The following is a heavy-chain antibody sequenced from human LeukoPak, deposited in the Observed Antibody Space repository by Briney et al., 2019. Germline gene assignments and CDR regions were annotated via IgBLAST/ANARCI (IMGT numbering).Heavy chain of an antibody. CDR2: ISGSGDST. CDR1: GFTFSSYA. CDR3: AKGDRSSDYSNYVGTFDY. Sequence: GGSLRLSCAASGFTFSSYAMSWVRQAPGKGLEWVSAISGSGDSTYYADAVKGRFTISRDNSKNTLYLQMNSLRAEDTAVYYCAKGDRSSDYSNYVGTFDYWGQGTLVTVSS. V-gene: IGHV3-23*01. D-gene: IGHD4-11*01. J-gene: IGHJ4*02.